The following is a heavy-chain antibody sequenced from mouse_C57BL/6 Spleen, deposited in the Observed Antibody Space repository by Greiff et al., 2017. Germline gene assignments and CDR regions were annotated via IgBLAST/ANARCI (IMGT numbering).Heavy chain of an antibody. J-gene: IGHJ4*01. CDR2: IYPGDGDT. CDR1: GYAFSSYC. CDR3: ARRSDGFPYAMDD. V-gene: IGHV1-80*01. Sequence: QVQLQQSGAELVKPGASVKISCKASGYAFSSYCMNWVKQRPGKGLEWIGQIYPGDGDTNYNGKFKGKATLTADKSSRTAYMQLSSLTSEDSAVYFCARRSDGFPYAMDDWGQGTSVTVSS.